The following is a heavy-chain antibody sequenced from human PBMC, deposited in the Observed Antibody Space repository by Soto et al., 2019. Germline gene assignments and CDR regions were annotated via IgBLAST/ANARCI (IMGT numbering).Heavy chain of an antibody. CDR3: ARGPLYYDSSGSYPGPFDY. CDR2: IYYIGST. J-gene: IGHJ4*02. V-gene: IGHV4-31*03. Sequence: PSETLSLTCTVSGGSISSGGYYWSWIRQHPGTGLEWIGYIYYIGSTYYNPSLKSRVTISVDTSKNQFSLKLSSVTAADTAVYYCARGPLYYDSSGSYPGPFDYWGQATLVTVSS. CDR1: GGSISSGGYY. D-gene: IGHD3-22*01.